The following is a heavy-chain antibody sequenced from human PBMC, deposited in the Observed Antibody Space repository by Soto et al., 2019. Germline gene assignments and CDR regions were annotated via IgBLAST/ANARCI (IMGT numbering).Heavy chain of an antibody. V-gene: IGHV3-33*01. J-gene: IGHJ4*02. CDR1: GFTFSSYG. CDR2: IWYDGSNK. D-gene: IGHD3-9*01. Sequence: PGGSLRLSCAASGFTFSSYGMHWVRQAPGKGLEWVAVIWYDGSNKYYADSVKGRFTISRDNSKNTLYLQMNSLRAEDTAVYYCARDLGSDYDILTGYLVERNFDYWGQGTLVTVSS. CDR3: ARDLGSDYDILTGYLVERNFDY.